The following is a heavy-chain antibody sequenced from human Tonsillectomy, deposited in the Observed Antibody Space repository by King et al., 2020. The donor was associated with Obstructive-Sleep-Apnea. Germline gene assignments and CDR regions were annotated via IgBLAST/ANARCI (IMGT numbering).Heavy chain of an antibody. J-gene: IGHJ4*02. CDR2: IYYSGST. D-gene: IGHD3-22*01. V-gene: IGHV4-31*03. CDR3: ASDSSGYYHDF. CDR1: GGSISSGGYY. Sequence: VQLQESGPGLVKPSQTLSLTCTVSGGSISSGGYYWRWIRQHPGKGLGWIGYIYYSGSTYYNPSLKSRVTLSVDTSKNQFSLKLSSVTAADTAVYYCASDSSGYYHDFWGQGTLVTVSS.